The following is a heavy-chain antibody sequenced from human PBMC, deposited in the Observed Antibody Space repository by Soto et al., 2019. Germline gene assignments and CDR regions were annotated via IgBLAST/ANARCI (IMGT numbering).Heavy chain of an antibody. CDR1: GFTFSDYY. J-gene: IGHJ3*02. V-gene: IGHV3-11*01. Sequence: GGSLRLSCAASGFTFSDYYISWIRQAPGKGLEWVSYISSSGSTIYYADSVKGRFTISRDNAKNSLYLQMNSLRAEDTAVYYCAREVFTYYYDSSGYYYFDIWGQGTMVTVSS. CDR3: AREVFTYYYDSSGYYYFDI. CDR2: ISSSGSTI. D-gene: IGHD3-22*01.